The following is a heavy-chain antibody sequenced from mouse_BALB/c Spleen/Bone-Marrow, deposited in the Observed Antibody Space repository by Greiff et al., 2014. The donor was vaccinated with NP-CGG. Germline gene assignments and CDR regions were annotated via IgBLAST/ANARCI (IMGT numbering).Heavy chain of an antibody. J-gene: IGHJ2*01. CDR1: GYTFINYW. V-gene: IGHV1S22*01. CDR3: TKVNSFYDY. D-gene: IGHD1-2*01. Sequence: LQQPGSELVRPGASVKLSCKASGYTFINYWIHWVKQRPGQGLEWIGNFYPGSGTTNYDEKFKTKATLTVDTFSSTAYMQLSSLTSEDSAVYYCTKVNSFYDYWGQGTTLAVSS. CDR2: FYPGSGTT.